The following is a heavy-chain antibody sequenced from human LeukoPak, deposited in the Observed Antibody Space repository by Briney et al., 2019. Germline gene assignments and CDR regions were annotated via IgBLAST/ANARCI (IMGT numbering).Heavy chain of an antibody. J-gene: IGHJ4*02. Sequence: PSETLSLTCAVYGGSFSGYYWSWIRQPPGKGLEWIGEINHSGSTNYNPSLKSRVTISVDTFKNQFSLKLSSVTAADTAVYYCARRGLRYFDWLFGYFDYWGQGTLVTVSS. CDR2: INHSGST. CDR1: GGSFSGYY. V-gene: IGHV4-34*01. CDR3: ARRGLRYFDWLFGYFDY. D-gene: IGHD3-9*01.